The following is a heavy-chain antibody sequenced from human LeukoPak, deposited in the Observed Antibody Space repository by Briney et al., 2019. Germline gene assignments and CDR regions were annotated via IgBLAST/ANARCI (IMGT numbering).Heavy chain of an antibody. J-gene: IGHJ6*02. CDR3: ARDLKQGGQNYYYGMDV. CDR1: GFTFSSCE. D-gene: IGHD3-16*01. V-gene: IGHV3-48*03. CDR2: ISGSGSAI. Sequence: PGGSLRLSCAASGFTFSSCEMNWVRQPPGKRLEWVSYISGSGSAIFYADSVKGRFTISRDNAKNSLYLQMNSLRAEDTAVYYCARDLKQGGQNYYYGMDVWGQGTTVTVSS.